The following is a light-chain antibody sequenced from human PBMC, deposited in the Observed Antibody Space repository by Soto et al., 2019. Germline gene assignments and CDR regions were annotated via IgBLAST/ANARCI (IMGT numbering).Light chain of an antibody. CDR3: QQYGNSPQT. CDR1: PSVSSRY. J-gene: IGKJ1*01. V-gene: IGKV3-20*01. CDR2: GAS. Sequence: EIVLTQSPGTLSLSLGERATLSCRASPSVSSRYLAWYQQKPGQAPRLLIYGASSRATGIPDRFSGSGSGTDFTLTISRLEPEDFAVYYCQQYGNSPQTFGQGTKVDIK.